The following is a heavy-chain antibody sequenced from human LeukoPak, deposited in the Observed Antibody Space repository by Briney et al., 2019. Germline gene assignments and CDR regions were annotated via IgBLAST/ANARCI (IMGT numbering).Heavy chain of an antibody. Sequence: PSQTLSLTCTVSGASISSGTHSWSWIRQPPGKGLEWIGYFYHSGSIYYNLSLKSRVTISVDRSKDQFSLNLTSVTAADTAIYYCARTTVTNMFDFWGQGTPVTVSS. CDR3: ARTTVTNMFDF. CDR2: FYHSGSI. D-gene: IGHD4-17*01. CDR1: GASISSGTHS. J-gene: IGHJ4*02. V-gene: IGHV4-30-2*01.